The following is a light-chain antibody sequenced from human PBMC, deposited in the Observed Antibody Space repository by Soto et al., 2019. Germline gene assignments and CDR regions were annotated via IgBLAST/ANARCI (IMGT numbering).Light chain of an antibody. CDR1: DIGSKS. V-gene: IGLV3-21*01. CDR2: YEI. J-gene: IGLJ2*01. CDR3: HVWDSDTNHVV. Sequence: SYELTQPPSVSVVPGMTARITCGGSDIGSKSVHWYQQKPGQAPVLVIYYEIDRPSGIPERFSGSNSGNTATLTITRVDAGDEADYYCHVWDSDTNHVVFGGGTKVTVL.